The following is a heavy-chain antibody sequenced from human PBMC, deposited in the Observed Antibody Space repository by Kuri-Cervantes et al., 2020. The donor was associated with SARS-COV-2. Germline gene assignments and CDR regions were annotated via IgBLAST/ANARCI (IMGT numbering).Heavy chain of an antibody. Sequence: SQTLSLTCALYGGLFSGYYWSWIRQTPGKGLEWIGEINHSGSTNYNPSLKSRVTISLDTSKKQFSLKLSSVTAADTAVYYCARADVRVMFPMVRGVIGAFDIWGQGTMVTVSS. CDR2: INHSGST. CDR3: ARADVRVMFPMVRGVIGAFDI. J-gene: IGHJ3*02. V-gene: IGHV4-34*01. D-gene: IGHD3-10*01. CDR1: GGLFSGYY.